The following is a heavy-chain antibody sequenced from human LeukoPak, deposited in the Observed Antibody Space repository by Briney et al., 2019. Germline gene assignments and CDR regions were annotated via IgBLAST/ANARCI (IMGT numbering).Heavy chain of an antibody. J-gene: IGHJ4*02. CDR1: GGTFSNYA. V-gene: IGHV1-69*05. Sequence: ASVKVSCKASGGTFSNYAISWVRQAPGQGLEWMGGFIPIFGAANYAQKFQGRVTITTDESTSTAYMELSSLKSEDTAVYYCASAQVGYSGYDWDFDYWGQGTLVTVSS. CDR2: FIPIFGAA. D-gene: IGHD5-12*01. CDR3: ASAQVGYSGYDWDFDY.